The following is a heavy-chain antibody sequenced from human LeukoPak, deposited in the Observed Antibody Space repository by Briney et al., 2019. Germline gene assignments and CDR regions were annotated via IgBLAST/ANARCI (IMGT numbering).Heavy chain of an antibody. CDR2: IKQDGSEK. D-gene: IGHD5-18*01. CDR1: GFTFSSYW. V-gene: IGHV3-7*01. CDR3: ARGLDTAMTPFDY. Sequence: GGSLRLSCAASGFTFSSYWMSWVRQAPGKGLEWVANIKQDGSEKYYVDSVKGRFTISRDNAKNSLYLQMNSLRAEDTAEYYCARGLDTAMTPFDYWGQGTLVTVSS. J-gene: IGHJ4*02.